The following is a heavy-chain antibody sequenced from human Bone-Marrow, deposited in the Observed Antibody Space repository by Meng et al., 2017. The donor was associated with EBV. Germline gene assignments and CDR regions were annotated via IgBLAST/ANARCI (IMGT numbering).Heavy chain of an antibody. CDR1: GGTVSSYA. CDR3: ERVGIGASGSYGY. D-gene: IGHD1-26*01. V-gene: IGHV1-69*12. Sequence: QVQLVQSGAALKKXXSXVNVSXKASGGTVSSYAINWLRQAPGQGLEWMGGVFPIFGAANYAQKCQGRVTITADESTSTAYMELSSLRSEDTAVYYCERVGIGASGSYGYWGQGTLVTVSS. CDR2: VFPIFGAA. J-gene: IGHJ4*02.